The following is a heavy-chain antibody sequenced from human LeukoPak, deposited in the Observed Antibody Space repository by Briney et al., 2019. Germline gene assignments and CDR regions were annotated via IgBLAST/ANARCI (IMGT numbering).Heavy chain of an antibody. CDR2: IREDGSEK. CDR3: ARDPRRGYSGYDWGRHYYYYGMDV. J-gene: IGHJ6*02. D-gene: IGHD5-12*01. Sequence: PGGSLRLSCAASGFTFSSYAMHWVRQAPGKGLEWVANIREDGSEKYYVDSVKGRFTISRDNAKNSLYLQMNSLRAEDTAVYYCARDPRRGYSGYDWGRHYYYYGMDVWGQGTTVTVSS. CDR1: GFTFSSYA. V-gene: IGHV3-7*01.